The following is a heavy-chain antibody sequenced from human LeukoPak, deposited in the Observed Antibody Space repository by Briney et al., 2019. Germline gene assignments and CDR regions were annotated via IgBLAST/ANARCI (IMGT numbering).Heavy chain of an antibody. CDR2: SNHSGST. J-gene: IGHJ4*02. CDR3: ARLRGAFDY. CDR1: HGSVSGHS. Sequence: SETLSLTCVVYHGSVSGHSCTWIRQPPGKGLECIAESNHSGSTNCIPSLKSRVTISVDTSKNQFSLRLSSVTAADTAVYYCARLRGAFDYWGQGTLVTVSS. V-gene: IGHV4-34*01. D-gene: IGHD3-16*01.